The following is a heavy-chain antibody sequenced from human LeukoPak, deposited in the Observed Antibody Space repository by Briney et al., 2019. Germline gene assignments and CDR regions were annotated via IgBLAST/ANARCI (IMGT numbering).Heavy chain of an antibody. D-gene: IGHD5-24*01. CDR3: ARNRDGYNSD. CDR1: GYTFTTYY. CDR2: INPTGGGT. J-gene: IGHJ4*02. Sequence: EASVKVSCKASGYTFTTYYMHWVRQAPGKGLEWMGKINPTGGGTTYAQKFQGRVTTTRDMSTNTVYMELSSLRSEDTAVYYCARNRDGYNSDWGQGTLVTVSS. V-gene: IGHV1-46*01.